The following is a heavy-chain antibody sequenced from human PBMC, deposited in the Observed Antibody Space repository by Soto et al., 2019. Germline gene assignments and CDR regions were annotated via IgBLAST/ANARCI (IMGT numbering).Heavy chain of an antibody. CDR2: AYYSGDT. CDR1: GGSISRYY. Sequence: SETLSLTCIVSGGSISRYYWSWSRQPPGKGLEWIGYAYYSGDTGYNPSLQSRVTMAVDTSKNQVSLKLTSVTAADTAVYYCARDRSTYGGGGAGEVKENWFDPWGQGALVTVSS. D-gene: IGHD2-8*01. V-gene: IGHV4-59*01. J-gene: IGHJ5*02. CDR3: ARDRSTYGGGGAGEVKENWFDP.